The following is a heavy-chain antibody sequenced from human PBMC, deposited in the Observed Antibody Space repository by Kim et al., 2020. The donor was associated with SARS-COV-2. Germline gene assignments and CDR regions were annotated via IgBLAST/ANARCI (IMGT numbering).Heavy chain of an antibody. Sequence: GGSLRLSCAASGFTFSTYAMSWVRQAPGKGLEWVSTISGSGSSTNYADSAKGRFTISRDNSKNTLYLQLNSLRVEDTALYYCAKDLDGWFGGWDYFDYWGQGTLVTVSS. CDR1: GFTFSTYA. D-gene: IGHD3-10*01. J-gene: IGHJ4*02. V-gene: IGHV3-23*01. CDR2: ISGSGSST. CDR3: AKDLDGWFGGWDYFDY.